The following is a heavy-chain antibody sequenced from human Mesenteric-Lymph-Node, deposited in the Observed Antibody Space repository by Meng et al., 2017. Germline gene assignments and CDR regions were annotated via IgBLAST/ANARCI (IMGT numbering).Heavy chain of an antibody. J-gene: IGHJ5*02. D-gene: IGHD2-15*01. CDR3: AREGSCSGGTCYSGWFDP. Sequence: RLTISRDDAKNTLYLQINSLRAEDTAVYYCAREGSCSGGTCYSGWFDPWGQGTLVTVSS. V-gene: IGHV3-20*03.